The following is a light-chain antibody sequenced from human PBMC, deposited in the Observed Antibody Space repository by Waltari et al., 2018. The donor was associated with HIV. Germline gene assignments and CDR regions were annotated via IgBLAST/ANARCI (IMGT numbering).Light chain of an antibody. J-gene: IGKJ2*01. V-gene: IGKV3-20*01. CDR2: AAS. Sequence: EIVLTQSPGTLSLSPGERATLSCRASQSVSSSYLAWYQQEPGQAPRLLIYAASRRATGIPDRFSGSGPGTDFTLTISGLEPEDFAVYYCQQYGSSPYTFGQGTNLEIK. CDR1: QSVSSSY. CDR3: QQYGSSPYT.